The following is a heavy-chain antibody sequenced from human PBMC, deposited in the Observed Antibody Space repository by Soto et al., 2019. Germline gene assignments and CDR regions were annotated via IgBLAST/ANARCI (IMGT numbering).Heavy chain of an antibody. J-gene: IGHJ4*02. V-gene: IGHV4-59*08. CDR2: IYYSGST. D-gene: IGHD6-6*01. CDR3: ARGSYSRSPDFDY. Sequence: PSETLSLTCTVSGGSISSYYWSWIRQPPGKGLEWIGYIYYSGSTNYNPSLKSRVTISVDTSKNQFSLKLSSVTAADTAVYYCARGSYSRSPDFDYWGQGTLVTVSS. CDR1: GGSISSYY.